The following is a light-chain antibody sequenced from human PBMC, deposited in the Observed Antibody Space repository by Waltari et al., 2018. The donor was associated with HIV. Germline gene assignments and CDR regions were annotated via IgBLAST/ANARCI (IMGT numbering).Light chain of an antibody. CDR3: QQSYNMHT. CDR1: QSVDVY. J-gene: IGKJ2*01. V-gene: IGKV1-39*01. Sequence: DIQMTQSPSSLSASVGDRVPITCRASQSVDVYLNWYQQRPGKAPKLLIYGASTLETGVPSRFSGSGSGRDFTLTISSLQAEDFATYYSQQSYNMHTFGQGTRLDIK. CDR2: GAS.